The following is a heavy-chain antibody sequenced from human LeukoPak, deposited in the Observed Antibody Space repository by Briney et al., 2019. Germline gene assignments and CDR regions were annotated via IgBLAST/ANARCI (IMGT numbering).Heavy chain of an antibody. Sequence: GGSLRLSCAAAGFTFTDYSMNWVRQAPGKGLEWVSTISSDSGHIYYADSVKGRFTISRDNSKNTLYLQMSSLRPEDTAVYYCAEVLSKGGGYYLTDYWGQGTLVTVSS. CDR1: GFTFTDYS. CDR3: AEVLSKGGGYYLTDY. J-gene: IGHJ4*02. D-gene: IGHD3-22*01. CDR2: ISSDSGHI. V-gene: IGHV3-21*01.